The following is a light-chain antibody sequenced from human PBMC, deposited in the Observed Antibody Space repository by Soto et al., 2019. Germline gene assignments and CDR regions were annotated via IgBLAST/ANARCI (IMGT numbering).Light chain of an antibody. CDR1: QSITTY. J-gene: IGKJ2*01. Sequence: DIQMTQSPSSLSASVGDRLTITCRASQSITTYLNWYQHKPGTAPKLLIYATSTLQSAVPSRFSGSGSGTHFTLTINSLQPEDFATYYCQQSYSTPHTFGQGTKVDIK. CDR3: QQSYSTPHT. CDR2: ATS. V-gene: IGKV1-39*01.